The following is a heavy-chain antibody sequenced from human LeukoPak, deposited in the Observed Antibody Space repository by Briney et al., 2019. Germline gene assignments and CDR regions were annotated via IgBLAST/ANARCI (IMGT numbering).Heavy chain of an antibody. Sequence: SETLSLTCTVSGGSISSDSYYWSWIRQPPGKGLEWIGSIYFYGGTYYNPSLESRVTISVDTSKNQFSLKLRSVTAADTAVYYCARVSGYHWESFYDYWGQGTLVTVSS. CDR2: IYFYGGT. V-gene: IGHV4-39*07. CDR1: GGSISSDSYY. CDR3: ARVSGYHWESFYDY. D-gene: IGHD5-12*01. J-gene: IGHJ4*02.